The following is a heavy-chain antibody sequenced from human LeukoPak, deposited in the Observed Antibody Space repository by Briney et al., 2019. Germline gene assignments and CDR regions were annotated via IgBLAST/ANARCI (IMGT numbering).Heavy chain of an antibody. CDR1: GFTFSSYS. Sequence: GGSLRLSCAASGFTFSSYSMNWVRQAPGKGLEWVSSINSSSSYIYYADSVKGRFTISRDNAKNSLYLQMNSLRAEDTAVYYCARAGYYYDSSGYYVFDYWGQGTLVTVSS. J-gene: IGHJ4*02. CDR2: INSSSSYI. V-gene: IGHV3-21*01. CDR3: ARAGYYYDSSGYYVFDY. D-gene: IGHD3-22*01.